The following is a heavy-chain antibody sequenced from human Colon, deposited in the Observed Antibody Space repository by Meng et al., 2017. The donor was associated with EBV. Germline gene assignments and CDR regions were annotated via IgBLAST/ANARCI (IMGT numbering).Heavy chain of an antibody. CDR3: AIVRVIPADIGFDY. D-gene: IGHD2-2*02. Sequence: QPSVTVSVSGVASDSTTCTRVWVRWVRWNAGKGLEWIGEICRRGCTNYNQSFKSRVTITVDNSIYLFFMKLSYVDAADKAVYYYAIVRVIPADIGFDYWGQGTLVTVSS. V-gene: IGHV4-4*02. CDR2: ICRRGCT. CDR1: DSTTCTRVW. J-gene: IGHJ4*02.